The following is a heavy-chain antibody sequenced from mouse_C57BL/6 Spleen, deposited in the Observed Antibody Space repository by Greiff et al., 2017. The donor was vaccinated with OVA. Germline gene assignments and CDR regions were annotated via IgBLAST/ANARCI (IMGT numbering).Heavy chain of an antibody. V-gene: IGHV3-6*01. CDR3: ARGDTTVVARGYFDV. J-gene: IGHJ1*03. Sequence: ESGPGLVKPSQSLSLTCSVTGYSITSGYYWNWIRQFPGNKLEWMGYISYDGSNNYNPSLKNRISITRDTSKNQFFLKLNSVTTEDTATYYCARGDTTVVARGYFDVWGTGTTVTVSS. CDR2: ISYDGSN. D-gene: IGHD1-1*01. CDR1: GYSITSGYY.